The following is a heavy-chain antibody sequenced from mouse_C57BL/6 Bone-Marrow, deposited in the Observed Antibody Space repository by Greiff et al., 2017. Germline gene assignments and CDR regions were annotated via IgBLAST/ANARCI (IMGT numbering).Heavy chain of an antibody. J-gene: IGHJ1*03. Sequence: QVQLKQSGPELVKPGASVKISCKASGYTFTDYYINWVKQRPGQGLEWIGWIFPGSGSTYYNEKFKGKATLTVDKSSSTAYMLLSSLTSEDSAVYFCARRYYGRSYWYFDVWGTGTTVTVSS. CDR1: GYTFTDYY. D-gene: IGHD1-1*01. V-gene: IGHV1-75*01. CDR3: ARRYYGRSYWYFDV. CDR2: IFPGSGST.